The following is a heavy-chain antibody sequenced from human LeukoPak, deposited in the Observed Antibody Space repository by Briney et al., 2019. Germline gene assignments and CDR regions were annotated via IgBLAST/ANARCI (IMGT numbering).Heavy chain of an antibody. D-gene: IGHD3-10*01. V-gene: IGHV3-30-3*01. CDR3: AREDGSGSYFDY. CDR2: ISYDGSNK. Sequence: GGSLRLSCAASGFTFSSYAMHWVRQAPGKGLEWVAVISYDGSNKYYADSVKGRFTISRDNSKNTLYLQMNSLRAEDTAVYYCAREDGSGSYFDYWGQGTLVTVSS. J-gene: IGHJ4*02. CDR1: GFTFSSYA.